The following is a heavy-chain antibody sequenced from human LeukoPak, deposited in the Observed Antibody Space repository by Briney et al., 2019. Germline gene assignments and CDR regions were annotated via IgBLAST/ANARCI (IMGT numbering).Heavy chain of an antibody. Sequence: PGGSLRLSCAASGFTFSSYAMHWVRQAPGKGLEWVAVISYDGSNKYYADSVKGRFTISRDNSKNTLYLQMNSLRAEDTAVYYCASKEVVVVAATMADYWGQGTLVTVSS. D-gene: IGHD2-15*01. J-gene: IGHJ4*02. CDR2: ISYDGSNK. V-gene: IGHV3-30-3*01. CDR1: GFTFSSYA. CDR3: ASKEVVVVAATMADY.